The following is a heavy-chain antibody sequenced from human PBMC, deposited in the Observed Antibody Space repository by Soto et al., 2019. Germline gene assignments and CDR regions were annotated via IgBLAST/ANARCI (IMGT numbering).Heavy chain of an antibody. CDR2: INHSGST. CDR1: GGSFSGYY. J-gene: IGHJ3*02. CDR3: ARAQSDFWSLNAFDI. Sequence: SETLSLTCAVYGGSFSGYYWGWIRQPPGKGLEWIGEINHSGSTNYNPSLKSRVTISVDTSKNQFSLKLSSVTAADTAVYYCARAQSDFWSLNAFDIWGQGTMVTVSS. D-gene: IGHD3-3*01. V-gene: IGHV4-34*01.